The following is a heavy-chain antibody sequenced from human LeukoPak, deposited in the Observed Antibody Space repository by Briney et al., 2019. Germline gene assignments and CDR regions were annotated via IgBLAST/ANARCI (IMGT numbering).Heavy chain of an antibody. CDR1: GYSISSSSYY. J-gene: IGHJ4*02. CDR3: ARDGYYGSGSYYGYFDY. V-gene: IGHV4-39*07. Sequence: SETLSLTCTVSGYSISSSSYYWGWIRQPPGKGLEWIGSIYYSGSTYYNPSLKSRVTISVDTSKNQFSLKLSSVTAADTAVYYCARDGYYGSGSYYGYFDYWGQGTLVTVSS. D-gene: IGHD3-10*01. CDR2: IYYSGST.